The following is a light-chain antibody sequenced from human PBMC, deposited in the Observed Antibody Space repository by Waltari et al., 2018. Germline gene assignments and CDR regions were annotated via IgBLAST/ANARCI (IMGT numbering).Light chain of an antibody. CDR1: SRDVGSYTI. Sequence: QSALTQPATVSGSPGQSINISCTGNSRDVGSYTIISWYQQHPGKVPKVMIFDVSNRPSGVSNRFSGSKSGNTASLTISGLQAEDEADYYCASYTSRNTLVFGSGTKVTIL. CDR2: DVS. J-gene: IGLJ1*01. V-gene: IGLV2-14*03. CDR3: ASYTSRNTLV.